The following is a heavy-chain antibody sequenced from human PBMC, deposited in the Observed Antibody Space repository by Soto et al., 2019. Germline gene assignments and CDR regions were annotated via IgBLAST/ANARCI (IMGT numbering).Heavy chain of an antibody. CDR1: GFSFDNFV. Sequence: EVQLLESGGDLVQPGGSLRLSCVASGFSFDNFVMSWVRQAPGKGLEWISGMSNSGRRYYADSVKGRFTVSRDSSQSTMSLHMNSLSIDDTALYYCAKGTRWLQLGHLDSWGQGTLVTVSS. CDR3: AKGTRWLQLGHLDS. CDR2: MSNSGRR. V-gene: IGHV3-23*05. D-gene: IGHD5-12*01. J-gene: IGHJ4*02.